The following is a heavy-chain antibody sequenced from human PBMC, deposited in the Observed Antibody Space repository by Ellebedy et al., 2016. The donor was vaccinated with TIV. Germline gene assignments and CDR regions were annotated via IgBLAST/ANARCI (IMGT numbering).Heavy chain of an antibody. J-gene: IGHJ4*02. Sequence: AASVKVSCKTSGYSFTGYYIHWVRQAPGQGPEWMGLIHPNNGDAIYAQKFQGRVTMTRDTSISTAYMEVSSLRSDDTAVYYCARSASGYYASFDYWGQGTLVTVSS. D-gene: IGHD3-22*01. CDR3: ARSASGYYASFDY. CDR2: IHPNNGDA. CDR1: GYSFTGYY. V-gene: IGHV1-2*02.